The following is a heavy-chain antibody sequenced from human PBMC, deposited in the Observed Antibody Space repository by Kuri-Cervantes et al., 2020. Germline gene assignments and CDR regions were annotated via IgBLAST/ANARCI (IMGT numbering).Heavy chain of an antibody. CDR3: ARDLGCSGGSCRRTDAFDI. Sequence: SVKVSCKASGGTFSSYAISWVRQAPGQGLEWMGGIIPIFGTANCAQKFQGRVTITTDESTSTAYMELSSLRSEDTAVYYCARDLGCSGGSCRRTDAFDIWGQGTMVTVSS. V-gene: IGHV1-69*05. J-gene: IGHJ3*02. CDR2: IIPIFGTA. CDR1: GGTFSSYA. D-gene: IGHD2-15*01.